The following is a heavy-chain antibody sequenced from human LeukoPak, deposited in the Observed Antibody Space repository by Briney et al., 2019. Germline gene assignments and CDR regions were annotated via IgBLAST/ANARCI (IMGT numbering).Heavy chain of an antibody. CDR2: ISYDGSNK. J-gene: IGHJ4*02. D-gene: IGHD6-19*01. Sequence: GGSQRLSCAASGFTFSSYGMHWVRPAPGKGLEWVAVISYDGSNKYYADSVKGRFTISRDNSKNTLYLQMNSLRAEDTAVYYCAKVRAVAGTNYFDYWGQGTLVTVSS. CDR3: AKVRAVAGTNYFDY. V-gene: IGHV3-30*18. CDR1: GFTFSSYG.